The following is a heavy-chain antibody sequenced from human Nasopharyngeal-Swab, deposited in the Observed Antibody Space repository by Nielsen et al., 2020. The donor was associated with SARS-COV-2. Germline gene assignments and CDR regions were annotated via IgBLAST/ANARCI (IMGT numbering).Heavy chain of an antibody. D-gene: IGHD6-19*01. CDR2: IYYSGST. CDR3: ARLVSGGYEVEY. V-gene: IGHV4-39*01. Sequence: SETLSLTCTVSGGSISSSSYYWGWIRQPPGKGLEWIGSIYYSGSTYYNPSLKSRVTISVDTSKNQFSLKLSSVTAADTAVYYCARLVSGGYEVEYWGQGTLVTVSS. J-gene: IGHJ4*02. CDR1: GGSISSSSYY.